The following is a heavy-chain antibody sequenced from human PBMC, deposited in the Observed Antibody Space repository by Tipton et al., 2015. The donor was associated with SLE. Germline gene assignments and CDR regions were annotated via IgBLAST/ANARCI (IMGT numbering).Heavy chain of an antibody. J-gene: IGHJ3*02. CDR3: ARDYYGSGFDAFDI. D-gene: IGHD3-10*01. CDR1: GGSISTYY. CDR2: IYHTGST. Sequence: TLSLTCTVSGGSISTYYRSWIRQPPKQGLEWIGWIYHTGSTDYNPSLKSRVTISVDTSKNQFSLRLSSVTAADTAVHYCARDYYGSGFDAFDIWGQGTMVTVSS. V-gene: IGHV4-59*01.